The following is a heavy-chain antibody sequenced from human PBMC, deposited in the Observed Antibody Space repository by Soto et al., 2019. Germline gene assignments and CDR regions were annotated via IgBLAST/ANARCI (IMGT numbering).Heavy chain of an antibody. CDR1: GDSIRTSY. CDR2: IYYSWST. J-gene: IGHJ4*02. CDR3: ARDRPGWEPTIGPSFDF. V-gene: IGHV4-59*01. D-gene: IGHD1-26*01. Sequence: SGTRSLTCTVPGDSIRTSYWSWSPQPPGQGLEWIGYIYYSWSTTSNSSLKSRVTMSVDTSKNQFSLKLSAVTAADTAVYYCARDRPGWEPTIGPSFDFWGQGILVTVSS.